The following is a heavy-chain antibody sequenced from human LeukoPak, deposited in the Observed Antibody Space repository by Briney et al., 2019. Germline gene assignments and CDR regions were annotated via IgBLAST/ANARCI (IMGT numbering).Heavy chain of an antibody. Sequence: SETLSLTCTVSGGSISSYYWSWIRQPPGKGLEWIGYIYYSGSTNYNPSLKSRVTISVDTSKNQFSLKLSSVTAADTAVYYCARAPYGWRGYYFDYWGQGTLVTVSS. J-gene: IGHJ4*02. CDR3: ARAPYGWRGYYFDY. CDR1: GGSISSYY. CDR2: IYYSGST. D-gene: IGHD6-19*01. V-gene: IGHV4-59*01.